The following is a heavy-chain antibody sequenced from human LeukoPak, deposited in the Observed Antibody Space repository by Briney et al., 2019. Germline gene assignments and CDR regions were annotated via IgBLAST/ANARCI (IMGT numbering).Heavy chain of an antibody. V-gene: IGHV3-7*01. Sequence: GGSLRLSCAASGFTFSSYWMSWVRQAPGKGLEWVANIKQDGSEKYYVDSVKGRFTISRDNAKNSLYLQMNSLRAEDTAVYYCARDIVTIFGVVNDYWGQGTLVTVSS. CDR3: ARDIVTIFGVVNDY. D-gene: IGHD3-3*01. CDR2: IKQDGSEK. CDR1: GFTFSSYW. J-gene: IGHJ4*02.